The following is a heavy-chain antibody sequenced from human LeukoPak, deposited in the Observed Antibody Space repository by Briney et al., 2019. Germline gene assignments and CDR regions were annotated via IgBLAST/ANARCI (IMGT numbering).Heavy chain of an antibody. CDR1: GGSISSYY. Sequence: PSETLSLTCTISGGSISSYYWSWIRQPPGKGLEWVSYISSSGSTIYYADSVKGRFTISRDNAKNSLYLQMNSLRAEDTAVYYCARGFGYKAGFDYWGQGTLVTVSS. D-gene: IGHD5-24*01. J-gene: IGHJ4*02. CDR2: ISSSGSTI. CDR3: ARGFGYKAGFDY. V-gene: IGHV3-11*01.